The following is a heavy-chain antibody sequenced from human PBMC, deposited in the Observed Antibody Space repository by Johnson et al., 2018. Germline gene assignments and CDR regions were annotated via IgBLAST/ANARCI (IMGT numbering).Heavy chain of an antibody. J-gene: IGHJ3*01. D-gene: IGHD2-21*02. V-gene: IGHV3-23*01. CDR1: GFTFSSYA. CDR2: INGSGGRT. Sequence: VESGGSLRVSCAGSGFTFSSYAMIWVRQAPGKGLEWVSGINGSGGRTHYADSVRGRFTISRDNSKKTLYLQMNSLRVEDTAVYYCARDILGGIGVVTGISESFDVWGQGTKVTVSS. CDR3: ARDILGGIGVVTGISESFDV.